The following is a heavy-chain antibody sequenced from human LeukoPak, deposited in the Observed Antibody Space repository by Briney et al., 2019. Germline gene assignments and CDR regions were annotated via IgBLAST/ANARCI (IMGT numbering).Heavy chain of an antibody. CDR1: GFTFSSYS. D-gene: IGHD2-2*01. Sequence: PGGSLRLSCAASGFTFSSYSMNWVRQAPGKGLEWVSYISSSSSTIYYADSVKGRFTISRDNAKNSLYLQMNSLRAEDTAVYYCARDQDIVVVPAAPSLFDYWGQGTPVTVSS. V-gene: IGHV3-48*01. J-gene: IGHJ4*02. CDR3: ARDQDIVVVPAAPSLFDY. CDR2: ISSSSSTI.